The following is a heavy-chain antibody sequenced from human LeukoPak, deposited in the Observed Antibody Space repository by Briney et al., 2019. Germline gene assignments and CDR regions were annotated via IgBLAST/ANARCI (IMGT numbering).Heavy chain of an antibody. Sequence: GGCLRLSCAASEFTFSSYWMSWVRQAPGKGLEWVANIKQDGSEKYYVDSVKGRFTISRDNAKNSLYLQMNSLRAEDTAVYYCARDLGPGQYYFYYIDVWGKGTTVTVSS. CDR3: ARDLGPGQYYFYYIDV. J-gene: IGHJ6*03. V-gene: IGHV3-7*01. CDR2: IKQDGSEK. CDR1: EFTFSSYW.